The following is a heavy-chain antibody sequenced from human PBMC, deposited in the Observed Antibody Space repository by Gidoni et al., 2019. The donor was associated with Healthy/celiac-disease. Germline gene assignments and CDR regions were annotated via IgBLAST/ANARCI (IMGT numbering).Heavy chain of an antibody. CDR2: TYYRSKWYH. CDR1: GDSVPTNISS. Sequence: QVQLQQSGPGLVKPSQTTSLTCAISGDSVPTNISSWNWIRQSPSRCLEWLGRTYYRSKWYHDYAVSVQSRITINPDTSKNQFSLQLNSVTPEDTAVYYCARDSLPRPYYYYGMDVWGQGTTVTVSS. D-gene: IGHD6-6*01. V-gene: IGHV6-1*01. CDR3: ARDSLPRPYYYYGMDV. J-gene: IGHJ6*02.